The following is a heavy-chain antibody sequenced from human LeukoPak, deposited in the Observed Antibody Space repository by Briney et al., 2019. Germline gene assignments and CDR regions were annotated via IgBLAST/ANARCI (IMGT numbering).Heavy chain of an antibody. Sequence: RASVKVSCKASGYTFTSYGISWVRQAPGQGLEWMGGIIPIFGTANYAQKFQGRVTITADESTSTAYMELSSLRSEDTAVYYCARDQTTRYYDFWSGYYNRHFDYWGQGTLVTVSS. J-gene: IGHJ4*02. CDR1: GYTFTSYG. CDR2: IIPIFGTA. CDR3: ARDQTTRYYDFWSGYYNRHFDY. V-gene: IGHV1-69*13. D-gene: IGHD3-3*01.